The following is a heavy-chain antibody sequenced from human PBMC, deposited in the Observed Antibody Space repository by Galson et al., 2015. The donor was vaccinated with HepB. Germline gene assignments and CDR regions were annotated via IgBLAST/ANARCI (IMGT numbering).Heavy chain of an antibody. J-gene: IGHJ4*02. V-gene: IGHV6-1*01. CDR3: SRGGEGYCRTTSCAFDY. CDR1: GDSVSSNSAA. Sequence: CAISGDSVSSNSAAWNWIRQSPSRGLEWLGRTYYRSKWSNDYAVSVKSRISINADTSKNQFSLQLKSVTPEDTAVYYCSRGGEGYCRTTSCAFDYWDQGTLVTVSS. CDR2: TYYRSKWSN. D-gene: IGHD2-2*01.